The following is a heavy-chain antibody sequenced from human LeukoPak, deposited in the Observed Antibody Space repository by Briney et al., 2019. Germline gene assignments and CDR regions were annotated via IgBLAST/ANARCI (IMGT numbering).Heavy chain of an antibody. CDR2: IYSGGST. Sequence: GGSLRLSCAASGFTVSSNYMSWVRQAPGKGLEWVSVIYSGGSTYYADSVKGRFTISRDNSKNTLYLQMNSLRAEDTAVYYCARWGYDYYCYYGMDVWGQGTTVTVSS. CDR3: ARWGYDYYCYYGMDV. CDR1: GFTVSSNY. J-gene: IGHJ6*02. V-gene: IGHV3-66*01. D-gene: IGHD5-18*01.